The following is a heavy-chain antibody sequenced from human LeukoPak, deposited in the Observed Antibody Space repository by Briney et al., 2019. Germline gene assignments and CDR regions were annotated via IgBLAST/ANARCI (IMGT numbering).Heavy chain of an antibody. J-gene: IGHJ4*02. V-gene: IGHV3-23*01. D-gene: IGHD3-10*01. CDR3: AKRYYGSGNYDPLLGY. Sequence: PGGSLRLSCAASGFTFSSYAMSWVRQAPGKGLEWVSAISGSGTNTYYADSVKGRFTISRDNSKNTLFLQMNSLRAEDTAVYYCAKRYYGSGNYDPLLGYWGQGALVTVSS. CDR2: ISGSGTNT. CDR1: GFTFSSYA.